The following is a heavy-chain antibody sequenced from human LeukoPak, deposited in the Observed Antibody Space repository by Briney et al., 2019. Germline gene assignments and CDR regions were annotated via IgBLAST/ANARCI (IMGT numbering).Heavy chain of an antibody. CDR1: GFTFSSHA. J-gene: IGHJ5*02. CDR3: AQSGFSGYDYPS. V-gene: IGHV3-23*01. Sequence: GGSLRLSCAASGFTFSSHAMTWVRQPPGKGLEWVSVISGSGDYASYADSVKGRFTISRDNSKNTLYLQMNSLRVEDAAVYYCAQSGFSGYDYPSWGQRTLLTVSS. D-gene: IGHD5-12*01. CDR2: ISGSGDYA.